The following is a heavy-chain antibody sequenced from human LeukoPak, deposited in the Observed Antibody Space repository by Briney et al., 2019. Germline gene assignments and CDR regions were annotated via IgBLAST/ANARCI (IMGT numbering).Heavy chain of an antibody. J-gene: IGHJ4*02. V-gene: IGHV3-11*06. D-gene: IGHD3-22*01. Sequence: PGGSLRLSCAASGFTFSDYYMSWIRQAPGKGLEWVSYISSSSSNTNYADSVKGRFTISRDNAKNSLYLQMNSLRAEDTAVYYCARMHHDSSGYYYVDYWGQGTLVTVSS. CDR1: GFTFSDYY. CDR2: ISSSSSNT. CDR3: ARMHHDSSGYYYVDY.